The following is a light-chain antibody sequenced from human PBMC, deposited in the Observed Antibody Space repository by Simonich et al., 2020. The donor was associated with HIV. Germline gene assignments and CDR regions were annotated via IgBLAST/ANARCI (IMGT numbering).Light chain of an antibody. CDR3: QQYNNWPYT. CDR2: GAS. Sequence: EIVMTQSPFTLSVSPGERATLSCRASQNVSSNLAWYQQKPGQAPSLLIYGASTRATGIPASFSGSGSGTEFALTISSLQSEDFAVYYCQQYNNWPYTFGQGTKLEIK. V-gene: IGKV3-15*01. CDR1: QNVSSN. J-gene: IGKJ2*01.